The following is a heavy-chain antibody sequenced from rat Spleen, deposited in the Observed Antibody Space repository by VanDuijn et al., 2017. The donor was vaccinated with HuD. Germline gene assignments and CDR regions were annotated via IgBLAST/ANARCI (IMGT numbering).Heavy chain of an antibody. CDR3: ASLMYTPDYLGVMDV. V-gene: IGHV5-29*01. D-gene: IGHD1-6*01. J-gene: IGHJ4*01. CDR2: ISYDGGRN. Sequence: EVQLVESGGGLVQPGRSLKLSCAASGFTFDDYGMAWVRQAPKNGLEWVATISYDGGRNFYRDSVKGRFTISRDNAQSTLYLQMDSLRSEDTATYYCASLMYTPDYLGVMDVWGQGASVTVSS. CDR1: GFTFDDYG.